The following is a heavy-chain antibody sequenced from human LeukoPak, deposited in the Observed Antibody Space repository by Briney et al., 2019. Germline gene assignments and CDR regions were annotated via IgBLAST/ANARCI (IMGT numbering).Heavy chain of an antibody. Sequence: GASVEVSCKATGYTFTTYYMHWVRQAPGQGLEWMGIINPSGGSTSYAQKFQGRVTMARDTSTSTVYMELSSLRSEDTAVYYCARIFRDVYTQSLDSPDYWGQGTLVTVSS. CDR2: INPSGGST. CDR1: GYTFTTYY. CDR3: ARIFRDVYTQSLDSPDY. J-gene: IGHJ4*02. V-gene: IGHV1-46*01. D-gene: IGHD5-24*01.